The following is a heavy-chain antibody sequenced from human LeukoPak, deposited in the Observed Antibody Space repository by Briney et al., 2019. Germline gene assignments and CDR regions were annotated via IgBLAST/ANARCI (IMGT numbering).Heavy chain of an antibody. CDR1: GGSISSGSYY. CDR2: IYTSGST. D-gene: IGHD3-3*01. V-gene: IGHV4-61*02. CDR3: ARERFVYGMDV. Sequence: PSETLSLTGTVSGGSISSGSYYWSWIRQPAGKGLEWIGRIYTSGSTNYNPALKSRVTISVDTSKNQFSLKLSSVTAADTAVYYCARERFVYGMDVWGQGTTVTVSS. J-gene: IGHJ6*02.